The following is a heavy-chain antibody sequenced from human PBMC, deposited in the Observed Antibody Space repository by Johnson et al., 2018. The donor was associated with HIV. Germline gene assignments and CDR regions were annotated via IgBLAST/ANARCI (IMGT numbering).Heavy chain of an antibody. V-gene: IGHV3-23*04. Sequence: VQLVESGGGLVQPGGSLRLSCAASGLPFRSYAMSWVRQAPGTGPEWVSDIGGSGGRTYSADSVKGRFTISRDNSKNTLYLQMTSLRHEDTAVYYCARDQGELRRTHAFDIWGQGTMVTVSS. D-gene: IGHD1-14*01. J-gene: IGHJ3*02. CDR2: IGGSGGRT. CDR1: GLPFRSYA. CDR3: ARDQGELRRTHAFDI.